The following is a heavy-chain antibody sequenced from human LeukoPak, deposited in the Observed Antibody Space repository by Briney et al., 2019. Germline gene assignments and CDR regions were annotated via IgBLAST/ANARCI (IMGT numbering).Heavy chain of an antibody. D-gene: IGHD6-19*01. Sequence: GGSLRLSCAASGFSFSSYAFSSYAFHWVRQAPGKGLEWVAVISYDGSNKYYADSVKGRFTISRDNSKNTLYLQMNSLRAEDTAVYYCAKAPIAVTGTHYYYYMDVWGKGTTVTVSS. CDR2: ISYDGSNK. CDR1: GFSFSSYAFSSYA. V-gene: IGHV3-30*18. CDR3: AKAPIAVTGTHYYYYMDV. J-gene: IGHJ6*03.